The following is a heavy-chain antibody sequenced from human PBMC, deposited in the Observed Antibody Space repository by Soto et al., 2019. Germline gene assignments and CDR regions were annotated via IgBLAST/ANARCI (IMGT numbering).Heavy chain of an antibody. CDR2: ISRTGGRT. D-gene: IGHD5-12*01. CDR1: GYTFSNYA. Sequence: EVQLLESGGGLVQPGGSLRLSCAASGYTFSNYAMSWVRQAPGKGLELVSGISRTGGRTSYADALRGRFTIPRDNSRSLLYLKMTRLRADYTAVYFCAKDNGLPGTSDWYFDFWGRGTLVSVSS. CDR3: AKDNGLPGTSDWYFDF. J-gene: IGHJ2*01. V-gene: IGHV3-23*01.